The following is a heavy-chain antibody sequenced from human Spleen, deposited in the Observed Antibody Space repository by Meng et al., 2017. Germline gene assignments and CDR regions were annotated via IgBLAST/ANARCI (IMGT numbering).Heavy chain of an antibody. CDR2: IYNSGST. J-gene: IGHJ4*02. CDR3: ARTYYDYIWGDYRLYYFDY. Sequence: SETLSRTCTGPGGSISSYHWSWIRQPPGKGLEWIGYIYNSGSTNYNPSLKSRVTISVDTSKNQFSLKLSSVTAADTAVYYCARTYYDYIWGDYRLYYFDYWGQGTLVTVSS. V-gene: IGHV4-59*12. CDR1: GGSISSYH. D-gene: IGHD3-16*02.